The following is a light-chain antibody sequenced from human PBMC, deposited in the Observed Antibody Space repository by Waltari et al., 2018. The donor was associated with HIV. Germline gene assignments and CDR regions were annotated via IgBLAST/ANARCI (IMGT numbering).Light chain of an antibody. Sequence: QSALTQPASVSGSPEQSITISCTGASSDVGSYNLVSWYQQHPGRAPKLMIYEVSERPSGVSNRFSGSKSGNTASLTISGLQAEDEADYYCCSYAGSRTAVFGGGTQLTVL. J-gene: IGLJ7*01. V-gene: IGLV2-23*02. CDR3: CSYAGSRTAV. CDR2: EVS. CDR1: SSDVGSYNL.